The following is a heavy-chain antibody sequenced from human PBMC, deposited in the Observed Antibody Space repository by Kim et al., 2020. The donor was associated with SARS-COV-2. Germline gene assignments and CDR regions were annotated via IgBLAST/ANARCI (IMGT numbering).Heavy chain of an antibody. D-gene: IGHD6-13*01. Sequence: SQTLPLTCAVYGGSFSGYYWSWIRQPPGKGLEWIGEINHSGSTNYNPSLKSRVTISVDTSKNQFSLKLSSVTAADTAVYYCARGSGAAAGTSYFDYWGQG. CDR2: INHSGST. CDR3: ARGSGAAAGTSYFDY. CDR1: GGSFSGYY. J-gene: IGHJ4*02. V-gene: IGHV4-34*01.